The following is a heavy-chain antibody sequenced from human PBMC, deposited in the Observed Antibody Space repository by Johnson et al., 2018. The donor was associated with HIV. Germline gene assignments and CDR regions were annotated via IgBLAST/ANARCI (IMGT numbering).Heavy chain of an antibody. V-gene: IGHV3-11*01. CDR2: ISSSGSTI. Sequence: QVQLVESGGGLVQPGGSLRLSCAASGFTFSDYYMSWIRQAPGKGLEWVSYISSSGSTIYYADSVKGRFTISRDNAKNSLYLQMNSLIAEDTALYYCAKDRRNYYDAFDIWGQGTMVTVSS. CDR1: GFTFSDYY. D-gene: IGHD3-10*01. CDR3: AKDRRNYYDAFDI. J-gene: IGHJ3*02.